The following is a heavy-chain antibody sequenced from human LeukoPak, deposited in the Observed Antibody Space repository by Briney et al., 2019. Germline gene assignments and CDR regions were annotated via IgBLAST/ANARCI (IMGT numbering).Heavy chain of an antibody. J-gene: IGHJ3*02. D-gene: IGHD3-22*01. CDR3: ATNPHYYDSSGYYMGFAFDI. Sequence: EASVKVSCKVSGYTFTDYYMHWVQQAPGQGLEWMGGIIPIFGTANYAQKFQGRVTITTDESTSTAYMELSSLRSEDTAVYYCATNPHYYDSSGYYMGFAFDIWGQGTMVTVSS. CDR1: GYTFTDYY. V-gene: IGHV1-69*05. CDR2: IIPIFGTA.